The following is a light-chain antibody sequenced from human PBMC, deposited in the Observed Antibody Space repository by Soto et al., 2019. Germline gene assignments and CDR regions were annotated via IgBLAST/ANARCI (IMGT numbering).Light chain of an antibody. J-gene: IGLJ1*01. CDR1: SSDVGAYNY. CDR3: PSYKSTTPPPPLV. V-gene: IGLV2-11*01. Sequence: QSALTQPRSVSGSPGHSVTISCTGTSSDVGAYNYVSWYQHHPGKAPKLIIYDVNKRPSGVPSRFSGPKSGNTASLTTFWPQAGDEADYFCPSYKSTTPPPPLVFGSGTKLTVL. CDR2: DVN.